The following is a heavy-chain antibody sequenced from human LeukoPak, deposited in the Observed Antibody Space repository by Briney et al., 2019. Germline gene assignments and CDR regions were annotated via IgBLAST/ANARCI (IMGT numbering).Heavy chain of an antibody. CDR1: GGSIRSYF. CDR3: ARHMGNGDDSVGYPLDV. V-gene: IGHV4-59*08. CDR2: FYYGGSN. J-gene: IGHJ4*02. D-gene: IGHD3-22*01. Sequence: SETLSLTCSVSGGSIRSYFWNWIRQSPGRGLEWIGYFYYGGSNKYNPSLKSRVTVSADTSRNQFSLKLSSVTAADTALYFCARHMGNGDDSVGYPLDVWGQGMQVTVSS.